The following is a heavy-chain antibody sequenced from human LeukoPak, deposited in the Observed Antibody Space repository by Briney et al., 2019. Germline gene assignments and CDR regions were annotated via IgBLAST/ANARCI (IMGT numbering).Heavy chain of an antibody. V-gene: IGHV3-48*01. CDR1: GFTFSSYA. D-gene: IGHD2-15*01. Sequence: GGSLRLSCAASGFTFSSYAMNWVRQAPGKGLEWISYISSSSSTIFYADSVKGRFTITRDNAKNSLFLRMNTLRAEDTAVYYCARIHGGYPFDYWGQGALVTVSS. J-gene: IGHJ4*02. CDR2: ISSSSSTI. CDR3: ARIHGGYPFDY.